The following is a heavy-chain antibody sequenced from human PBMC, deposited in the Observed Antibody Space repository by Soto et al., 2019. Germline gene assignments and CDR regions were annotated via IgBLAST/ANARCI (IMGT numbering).Heavy chain of an antibody. V-gene: IGHV3-23*01. CDR3: ATPPDLWLLTPNGGFGP. CDR2: ISGSAYST. Sequence: GGSLRLSCAASGFTFSSYAMSWVRQAPGKGLEWVSAISGSAYSTYYADSVKGRFTISRDNSKNTLYLQMNSLRADDTAVYYCATPPDLWLLTPNGGFGPWGQGTLVTVSS. D-gene: IGHD5-18*01. CDR1: GFTFSSYA. J-gene: IGHJ5*02.